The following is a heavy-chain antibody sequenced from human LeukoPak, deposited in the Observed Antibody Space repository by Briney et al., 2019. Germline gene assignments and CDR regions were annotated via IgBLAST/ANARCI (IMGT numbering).Heavy chain of an antibody. CDR1: GFTFSSYA. D-gene: IGHD3-9*01. CDR3: AKGGAYYDILTGYYRKPFDY. V-gene: IGHV3-23*01. J-gene: IGHJ4*02. Sequence: GGSPRLSCAASGFTFSSYAMSWVRQAPGKGLEWVSAISGSGGSTYYADSVKGRFTISRDNSKNTLYLQMNSLRAEDTAVYYCAKGGAYYDILTGYYRKPFDYWGQGTLVTVSS. CDR2: ISGSGGST.